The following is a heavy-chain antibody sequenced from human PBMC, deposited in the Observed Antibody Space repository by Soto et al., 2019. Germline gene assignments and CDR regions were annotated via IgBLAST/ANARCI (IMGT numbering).Heavy chain of an antibody. V-gene: IGHV1-3*05. Sequence: QVQLVQSGAEEKKPGASVKVSCKASGYTFTSYAMHWVRQAPGQRLEWMGWINAGNGNTKYSQKFQGRVTITRDTSASTADMELRSLRSEDTAVYYCARGGGGPCAWFDPWGQGTLVTVSS. CDR1: GYTFTSYA. CDR3: ARGGGGPCAWFDP. D-gene: IGHD3-10*01. J-gene: IGHJ5*02. CDR2: INAGNGNT.